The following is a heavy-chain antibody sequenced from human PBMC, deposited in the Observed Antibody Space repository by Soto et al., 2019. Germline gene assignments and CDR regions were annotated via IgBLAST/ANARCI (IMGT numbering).Heavy chain of an antibody. Sequence: QVQLQESGPGRVKPSQTLSLTCIVSGGSINRGLYYWTWIRQHPGKGLEWIGYIYSRGNTYYSPSFKSRFDIVIDSSQNQFSLRGSSVTAAVTAVYYCARACPGSYFVLEYWGQGSLVTVSA. D-gene: IGHD3-10*02. CDR3: ARACPGSYFVLEY. CDR1: GGSINRGLYY. CDR2: IYSRGNT. J-gene: IGHJ4*02. V-gene: IGHV4-31*03.